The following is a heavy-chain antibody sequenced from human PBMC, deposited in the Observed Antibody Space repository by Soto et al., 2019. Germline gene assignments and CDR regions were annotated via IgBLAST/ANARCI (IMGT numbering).Heavy chain of an antibody. Sequence: QVQLQESGPGLVKPSQTLSLTCTVSGGSISSGGYYWSWIRQHPGKGLEWIGYIYYSGSTYYNPSTQSRVTISVDTSKNQSSLKLSSVTAAATAVYYCARGGRRSPGMDVWGQGTTVTVSS. CDR1: GGSISSGGYY. J-gene: IGHJ6*02. V-gene: IGHV4-31*03. CDR2: IYYSGST. CDR3: ARGGRRSPGMDV.